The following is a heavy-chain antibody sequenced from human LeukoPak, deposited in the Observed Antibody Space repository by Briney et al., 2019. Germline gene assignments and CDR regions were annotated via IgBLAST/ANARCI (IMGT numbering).Heavy chain of an antibody. D-gene: IGHD5-12*01. CDR3: VRDSGWLRYHD. CDR1: GFTFSSYS. J-gene: IGHJ4*02. Sequence: GGSLRLSCAASGFTFSSYSMNWVRQAPGKGLEWVSGIGGSSIGHSTHYADSVKGRFTISRDNSKNMVYLQMDSLRAEDTALYYCVRDSGWLRYHDWGQGALVTVSS. CDR2: IGGSSIGHST. V-gene: IGHV3-23*01.